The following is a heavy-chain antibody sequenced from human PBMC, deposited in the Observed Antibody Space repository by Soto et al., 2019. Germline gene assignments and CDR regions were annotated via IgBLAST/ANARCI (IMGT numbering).Heavy chain of an antibody. Sequence: QVQLVQSGAEVKKPGASVKVSCKASGYTFTSYGISWVRQAPGQGLEWMGWISAYNGNTNYAQKLQGRVTMTTDTSTSTAYMELRSLRSDDTAVYYCARDQSRGYCGSGGEGMDVWGQGTTVTVSS. CDR2: ISAYNGNT. V-gene: IGHV1-18*01. J-gene: IGHJ6*02. CDR3: ARDQSRGYCGSGGEGMDV. CDR1: GYTFTSYG. D-gene: IGHD3-10*01.